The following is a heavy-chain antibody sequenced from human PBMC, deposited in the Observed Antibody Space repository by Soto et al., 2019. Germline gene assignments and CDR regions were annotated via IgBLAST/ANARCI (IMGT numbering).Heavy chain of an antibody. V-gene: IGHV4-59*01. CDR3: ARDRYSSSWYSSYYYYYGMDV. Sequence: ETLSLTCTVSGGSISSYYWSWIRQPPGKGLEWIGYIYYSGSTNYNPSLKSRVTISVDTSKNQFSLKLSSVTAADTAVYYCARDRYSSSWYSSYYYYYGMDVWGQGTTVTVSS. D-gene: IGHD6-13*01. CDR2: IYYSGST. CDR1: GGSISSYY. J-gene: IGHJ6*02.